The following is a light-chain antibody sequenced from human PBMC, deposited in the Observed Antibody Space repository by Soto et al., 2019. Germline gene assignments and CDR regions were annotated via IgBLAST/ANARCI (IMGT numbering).Light chain of an antibody. V-gene: IGLV2-14*01. CDR3: SSYTGSNTRYG. J-gene: IGLJ1*01. CDR1: SSDVGGYNY. CDR2: EVS. Sequence: QSALTQPASVSGSPGQSITISCTGTSSDVGGYNYVSWYQQHPGKTPKLMIYEVSNRPSGVSNRFSGSKSGNTASLTISGLQAEDEADYYCSSYTGSNTRYGFGSGTKLTVL.